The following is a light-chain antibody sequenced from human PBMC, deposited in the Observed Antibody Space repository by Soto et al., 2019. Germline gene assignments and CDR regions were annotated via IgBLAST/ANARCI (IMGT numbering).Light chain of an antibody. V-gene: IGKV1-27*01. CDR2: GAS. J-gene: IGKJ3*01. Sequence: QKPGKVPKVLIYGASNLQSGVPSRFSGSGSGTDFTRTISSLRPEDVETYDGQRTYNVFILGPGTKVDSK. CDR3: QRTYNVFI.